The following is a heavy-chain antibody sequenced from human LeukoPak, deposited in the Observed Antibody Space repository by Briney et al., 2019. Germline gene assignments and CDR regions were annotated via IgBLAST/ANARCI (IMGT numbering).Heavy chain of an antibody. Sequence: GGSLRLSCAASGFTFSSYAMSWVRQAPGKGLEWVSAISGSGGSTYYADSVKGRFTISRDNSKNTLYLQMNSLRAEDTAVYYCARGGRSGYDYVFWYYYYYMDVWGKGTTVTVSS. CDR1: GFTFSSYA. CDR2: ISGSGGST. V-gene: IGHV3-23*01. J-gene: IGHJ6*03. D-gene: IGHD5-12*01. CDR3: ARGGRSGYDYVFWYYYYYMDV.